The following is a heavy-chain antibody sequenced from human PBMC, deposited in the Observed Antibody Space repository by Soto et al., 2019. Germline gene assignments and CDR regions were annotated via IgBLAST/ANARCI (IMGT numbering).Heavy chain of an antibody. D-gene: IGHD2-15*01. CDR1: GGSISSGGYY. J-gene: IGHJ4*02. CDR2: IYYSAST. V-gene: IGHV4-31*03. Sequence: QVQLQESGPGLVKPSQTLSLTCTVSGGSISSGGYYWSWIRQHPGKGLEWIGYIYYSASTYYNPSLRSRVTISVDTSKNQFFLKVNSVTAADTAVYYCARVVAATHNDYWGQGTLVTVSS. CDR3: ARVVAATHNDY.